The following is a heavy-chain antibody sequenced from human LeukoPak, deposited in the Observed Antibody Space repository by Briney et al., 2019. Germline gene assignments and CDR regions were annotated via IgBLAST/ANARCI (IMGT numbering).Heavy chain of an antibody. D-gene: IGHD3-16*01. CDR2: IIPIFGTA. CDR1: GGTFSSYA. J-gene: IGHJ6*02. Sequence: SVKVSCTASGGTFSSYAISWVRQAPGQGLEWMGGIIPIFGTANYAQKFQGRVTITADESTSTAYMELSSLRSEDTAVYYCARVSLRRNYYYYYGMDVWGQGTTVTVSS. CDR3: ARVSLRRNYYYYYGMDV. V-gene: IGHV1-69*01.